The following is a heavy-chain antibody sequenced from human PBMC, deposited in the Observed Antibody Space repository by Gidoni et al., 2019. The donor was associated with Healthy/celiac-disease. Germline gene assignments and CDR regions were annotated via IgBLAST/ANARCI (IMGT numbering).Heavy chain of an antibody. V-gene: IGHV5-51*01. J-gene: IGHJ4*02. CDR1: GYSFTSYW. D-gene: IGHD3-10*01. CDR2: IYPGDSDT. Sequence: EVQLVQAGAEVKKPGESLKIPCTGSGYSFTSYWIGWVRQMPGKGLEWMRIIYPGDSDTRYRPSFQGQVTISADKSISTAYLQWSSLKASDTAMYYCAIYYGSGRYALDYWGQGTLVTVSS. CDR3: AIYYGSGRYALDY.